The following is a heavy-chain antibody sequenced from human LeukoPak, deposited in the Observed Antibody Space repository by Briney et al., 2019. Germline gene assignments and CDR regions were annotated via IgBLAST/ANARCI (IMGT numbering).Heavy chain of an antibody. J-gene: IGHJ4*02. CDR2: ISGSGGST. V-gene: IGHV3-23*01. Sequence: TGGSLRLSCAASGFTFSSYAMSWVRQAPGKGLEWVSAISGSGGSTYYADSVKGRFTISRDNSKNTLYLQMNSLRAEDTAVYYCARDKGHYSGSLNPFDYWGQGTLVTVSS. CDR1: GFTFSSYA. CDR3: ARDKGHYSGSLNPFDY. D-gene: IGHD1-26*01.